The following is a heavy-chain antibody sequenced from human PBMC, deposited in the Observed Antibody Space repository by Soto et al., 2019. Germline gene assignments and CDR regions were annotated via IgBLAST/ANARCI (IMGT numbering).Heavy chain of an antibody. J-gene: IGHJ6*02. CDR3: ARCDIVVVVAAGGMDV. CDR1: GFTFSNYW. D-gene: IGHD2-15*01. CDR2: INQDGSER. V-gene: IGHV3-7*01. Sequence: GGSLRLSCVASGFTFSNYWMTWVRQAPGKGLEWVANINQDGSERTHVDSVKGRFTVSRDNAKNSLYLEMNRLRAEDTAVYYCARCDIVVVVAAGGMDVWGRGTTVTVSS.